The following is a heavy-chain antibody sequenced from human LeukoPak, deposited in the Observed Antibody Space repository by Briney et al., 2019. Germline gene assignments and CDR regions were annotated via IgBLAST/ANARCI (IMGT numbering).Heavy chain of an antibody. CDR2: ISYDGSNK. D-gene: IGHD5-18*01. CDR3: ASGKYRYGDNWFDP. Sequence: GGSLILSCAASGFTFSSYAMHWVRQAPGKGLEWVAVISYDGSNKYYADSVKGRFTISRDNSKNTLYLQMNSLRAEDTAVYFCASGKYRYGDNWFDPWGPGNPGHRLL. J-gene: IGHJ5*02. V-gene: IGHV3-30*04. CDR1: GFTFSSYA.